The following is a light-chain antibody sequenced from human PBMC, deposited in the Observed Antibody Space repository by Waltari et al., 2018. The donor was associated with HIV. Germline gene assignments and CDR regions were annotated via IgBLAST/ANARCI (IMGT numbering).Light chain of an antibody. J-gene: IGLJ3*02. CDR2: DVT. CDR3: SSYFGSWV. CDR1: SSEFRTYNY. Sequence: SALTQPASVSGPPGQSITISCTGASSEFRTYNYVSWYQHHPGKAPKLLIYDVTNRPPGVANRFSGAKSGGTASLISSGLQTEDGADYVCSSYFGSWVFGGGTKLTVL. V-gene: IGLV2-14*03.